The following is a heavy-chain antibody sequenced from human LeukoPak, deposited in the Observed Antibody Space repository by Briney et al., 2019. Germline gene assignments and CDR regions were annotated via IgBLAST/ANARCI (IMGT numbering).Heavy chain of an antibody. J-gene: IGHJ4*02. V-gene: IGHV3-15*01. D-gene: IGHD4-17*01. CDR1: GFTFSNAW. CDR3: TTVSTVTYGY. CDR2: TKSKTDGGTA. Sequence: PGGSLRLSCAASGFTFSNAWMSWVRQAPGKGLEWVGRTKSKTDGGTADYTAPVKGRFTVSRDDSKNTLYLQMNSLKTEDTAVYYCTTVSTVTYGYWGQGTLVTVSS.